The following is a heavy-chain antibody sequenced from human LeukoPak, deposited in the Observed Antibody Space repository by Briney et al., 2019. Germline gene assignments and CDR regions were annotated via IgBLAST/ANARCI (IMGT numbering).Heavy chain of an antibody. D-gene: IGHD3-22*01. Sequence: SETLSLTCSVSGGSISSGDHYWSWIRQLPGKGLEWIGYISYGGSTFHNPSLKSRAAISADTSQTQFSLKLTSVTAADTAVYYCARDVGGYYYGNLEYWGQGIMVTVSS. V-gene: IGHV4-31*03. CDR2: ISYGGST. J-gene: IGHJ1*01. CDR1: GGSISSGDHY. CDR3: ARDVGGYYYGNLEY.